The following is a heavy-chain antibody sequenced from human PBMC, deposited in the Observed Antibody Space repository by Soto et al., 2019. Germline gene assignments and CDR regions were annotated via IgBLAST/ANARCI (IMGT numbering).Heavy chain of an antibody. J-gene: IGHJ6*02. CDR3: ATTVTTGYGMDV. V-gene: IGHV1-2*04. Sequence: ASVKGSCKTSGYTFTGYYVRWVRQAPGQGLEWMGWINPNSGGTNYAQKFQGWVTMTRDTSISTAYMELSRLRSDDTAVYYCATTVTTGYGMDVWGQGTTVTVSS. CDR1: GYTFTGYY. CDR2: INPNSGGT. D-gene: IGHD4-4*01.